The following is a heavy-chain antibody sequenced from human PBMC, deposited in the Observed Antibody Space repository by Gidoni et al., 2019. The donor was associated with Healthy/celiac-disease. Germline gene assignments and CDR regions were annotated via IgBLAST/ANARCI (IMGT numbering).Heavy chain of an antibody. D-gene: IGHD3-9*01. V-gene: IGHV3-7*04. CDR3: ARANYDILTGYYYYFDY. CDR2: IKQDGSEK. CDR1: GITFSSYW. Sequence: EVQLVKSGGGLVQPGGSLRLSCAASGITFSSYWMSWVRQAPGKGLEWVANIKQDGSEKYYVDSVKGRFTISRDNAKNSLYLQMNSLRAEDTAVYYCARANYDILTGYYYYFDYWGQGTLVTVSS. J-gene: IGHJ4*02.